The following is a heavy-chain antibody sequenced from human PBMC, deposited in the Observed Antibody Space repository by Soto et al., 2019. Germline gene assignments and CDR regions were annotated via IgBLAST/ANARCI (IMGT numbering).Heavy chain of an antibody. V-gene: IGHV1-69*13. CDR1: GGLFSSFA. J-gene: IGHJ4*02. D-gene: IGHD3-16*01. Sequence: GASVKVSCKDSGGLFSSFAISWVRQAPGQGLEWMGGIIPVFGTTNYAQKFQGRVTITADESTNTAYMELSSLTSDDTAMYYCARGGGPYVWSNEFWGQGTQVTVSS. CDR2: IIPVFGTT. CDR3: ARGGGPYVWSNEF.